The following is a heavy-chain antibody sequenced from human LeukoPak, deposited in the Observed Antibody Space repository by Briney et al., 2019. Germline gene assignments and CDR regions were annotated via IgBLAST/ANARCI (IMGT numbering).Heavy chain of an antibody. V-gene: IGHV3-48*02. CDR2: ISSSSSTI. CDR3: ARAGYDFWSGYSDY. J-gene: IGHJ4*02. D-gene: IGHD3-3*01. Sequence: GGSLRLSCAASGFTFSSYSMNWVRQAPGKGLEWASYISSSSSTIYYADSVKGRFTISRDNAKNSLYLQMNSLRDEDTAVYYCARAGYDFWSGYSDYWGQGTLVTVSS. CDR1: GFTFSSYS.